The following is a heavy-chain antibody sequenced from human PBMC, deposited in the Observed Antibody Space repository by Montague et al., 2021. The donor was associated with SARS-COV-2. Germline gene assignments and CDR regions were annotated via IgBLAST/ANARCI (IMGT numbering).Heavy chain of an antibody. D-gene: IGHD6-13*01. J-gene: IGHJ4*02. CDR1: GGSISSSSYY. Sequence: LSLTCTVSGGSISSSSYYWGWIRQPPGKGLEWIGSIYYSGSTYYNPSLKSRVTISVDTSKNQFSLKLSSVTAADTAVYYCARPKYSSSWYVDYWGQGTLVTVSS. CDR2: IYYSGST. V-gene: IGHV4-39*01. CDR3: ARPKYSSSWYVDY.